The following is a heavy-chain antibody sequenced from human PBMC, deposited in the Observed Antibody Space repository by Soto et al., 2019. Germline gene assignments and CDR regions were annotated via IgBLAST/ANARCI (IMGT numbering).Heavy chain of an antibody. CDR3: AKVGFPYSYGYLFYY. V-gene: IGHV1-46*01. CDR1: GYTFTSYY. Sequence: GASVKVSCKASGYTFTSYYMHWVRQAPGQGLEWMGIINPSGGSTRYAQKFQGRVTMTRDTSTSTVYMELSSLRSEDTAVYYCAKVGFPYSYGYLFYYWGQGTLVTVSS. J-gene: IGHJ4*02. CDR2: INPSGGST. D-gene: IGHD5-18*01.